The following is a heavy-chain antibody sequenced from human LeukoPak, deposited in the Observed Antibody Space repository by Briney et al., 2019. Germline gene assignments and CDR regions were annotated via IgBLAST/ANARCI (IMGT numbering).Heavy chain of an antibody. V-gene: IGHV3-23*01. J-gene: IGHJ4*02. CDR1: GFTFSTYV. D-gene: IGHD4-17*01. CDR2: ISGSGGST. Sequence: GGSLRLSCAASGFTFSTYVVSWVRQAPGQGLEWVSAISGSGGSTDYADSVKGRFTVSRDNSKNTLYLQMNSLRAEDTAVYYCAKGRLATLTPWDYFDSWGPGNPVTVSS. CDR3: AKGRLATLTPWDYFDS.